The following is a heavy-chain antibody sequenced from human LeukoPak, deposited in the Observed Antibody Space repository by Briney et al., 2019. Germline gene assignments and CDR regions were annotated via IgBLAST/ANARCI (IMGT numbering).Heavy chain of an antibody. CDR3: ARVLGSSWYNYYYGMDV. CDR2: IYYSGST. J-gene: IGHJ6*02. CDR1: GGSISSYY. Sequence: SETLSLTCTVSGGSISSYYWSWIRQPPGKGLEWIGYIYYSGSTNYNPSLKSRVTISVDTSKNQFSLKLSSVTAADTAVYYCARVLGSSWYNYYYGMDVWGQGTTVTVSS. V-gene: IGHV4-59*01. D-gene: IGHD6-13*01.